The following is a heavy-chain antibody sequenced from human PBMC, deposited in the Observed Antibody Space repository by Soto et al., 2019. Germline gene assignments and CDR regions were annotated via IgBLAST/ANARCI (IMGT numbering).Heavy chain of an antibody. Sequence: SETLSLTCAGSSGYIENVYWWSWVRQSPGKGLEWIGETSHDGVTNYNPSLEGRVTISIDKSKNQFYLDLNSVTAADTAMYYSARKGDRSPPGCTVGCVDPWCPGTL. CDR2: TSHDGVT. CDR3: ARKGDRSPPGCTVGCVDP. D-gene: IGHD2-8*02. CDR1: SGYIENVYW. J-gene: IGHJ5*02. V-gene: IGHV4-4*02.